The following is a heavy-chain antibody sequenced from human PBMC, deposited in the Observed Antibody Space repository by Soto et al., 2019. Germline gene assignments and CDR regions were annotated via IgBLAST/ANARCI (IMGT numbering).Heavy chain of an antibody. CDR3: AHSRCGGDCLQSYSSHYYYGMDV. CDR1: GFSLSTGGVG. D-gene: IGHD2-21*02. J-gene: IGHJ6*02. CDR2: IYWDNDK. Sequence: QITLKESGPTLVKPTQTLTLTCTFSGFSLSTGGVGVGWIRQPPGEALEWLALIYWDNDKRYSPSLKSRLTITKDASKNQVVITMTNMDPVDTATYYCAHSRCGGDCLQSYSSHYYYGMDVWGQGTTVTVSS. V-gene: IGHV2-5*02.